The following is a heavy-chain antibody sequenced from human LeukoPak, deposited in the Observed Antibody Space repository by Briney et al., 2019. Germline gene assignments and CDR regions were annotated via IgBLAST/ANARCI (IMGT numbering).Heavy chain of an antibody. CDR1: RCTFSSYA. D-gene: IGHD1-26*01. V-gene: IGHV3-23*01. J-gene: IGHJ4*02. Sequence: QPGGSLRLSCAASRCTFSSYAMSWVRQAPGKGLEWVSGISGGGGTTYYADSVKGRFTISRDNSKNTLYLQMNSLRAEDTAVYYCAKKGSGSFSHFDYWGQGTLVTVSS. CDR2: ISGGGGTT. CDR3: AKKGSGSFSHFDY.